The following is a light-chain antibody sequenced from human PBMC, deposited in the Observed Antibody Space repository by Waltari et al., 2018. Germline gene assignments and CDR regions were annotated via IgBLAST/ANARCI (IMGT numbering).Light chain of an antibody. J-gene: IGLJ2*01. CDR2: QDS. Sequence: YELTQPPSVSVSPGQTVSITCPGGKLADKYVCWYQQKTGQSPVLVMHQDSRRPSGIPERFSGSSSGNTATLTISGTQAMDEADYYCQAWDSISDVVFGGGTRLTVL. V-gene: IGLV3-1*01. CDR3: QAWDSISDVV. CDR1: KLADKY.